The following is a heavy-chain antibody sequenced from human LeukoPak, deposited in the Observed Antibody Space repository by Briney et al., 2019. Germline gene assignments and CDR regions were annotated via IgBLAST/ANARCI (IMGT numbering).Heavy chain of an antibody. J-gene: IGHJ4*02. CDR3: ARDIRERHDYSNYALDY. CDR2: ISSSSSYI. V-gene: IGHV3-21*01. CDR1: GFTFSSYS. D-gene: IGHD4-11*01. Sequence: GGSLRLSCAASGFTFSSYSMNWVRQAPGKGLEWVSSISSSSSYIYHADSVKGRFTISRDNAKNSLYLQMNSLRAEDTAVYYCARDIRERHDYSNYALDYWGQGTLVTVSS.